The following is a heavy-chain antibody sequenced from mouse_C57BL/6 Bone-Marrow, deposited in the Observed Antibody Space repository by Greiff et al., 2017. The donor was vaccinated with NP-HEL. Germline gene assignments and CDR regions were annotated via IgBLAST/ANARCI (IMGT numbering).Heavy chain of an antibody. CDR3: ARSSYSNSPWFAY. Sequence: EVQLQQSGPVLVKPGASVKMSCKASGYTFTDYYMNWVKQSHGKSLEWIGVINPYNGGTSYNQKFKGKATLTVDKSSSTAYMERNSLTSEDSAVYYCARSSYSNSPWFAYWGQGTLVTVSA. CDR1: GYTFTDYY. J-gene: IGHJ3*01. D-gene: IGHD2-5*01. V-gene: IGHV1-19*01. CDR2: INPYNGGT.